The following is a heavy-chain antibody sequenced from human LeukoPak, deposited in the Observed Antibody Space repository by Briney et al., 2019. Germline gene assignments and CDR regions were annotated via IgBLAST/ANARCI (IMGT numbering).Heavy chain of an antibody. CDR2: INPNSGGT. V-gene: IGHV1-2*02. D-gene: IGHD5-24*01. J-gene: IGHJ4*02. CDR3: AEVRDGGLDY. CDR1: GYTFSGYG. Sequence: ASVKVSCKASGYTFSGYGISWVRQAPGQGLEWMGWINPNSGGTNYAQKFQGRVTMTRDTSISTAYMELSRLRSDDTAVYYCAEVRDGGLDYWGQGTLVTVSS.